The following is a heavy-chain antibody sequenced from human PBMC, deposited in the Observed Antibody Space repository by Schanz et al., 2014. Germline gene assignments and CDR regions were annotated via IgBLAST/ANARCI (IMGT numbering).Heavy chain of an antibody. V-gene: IGHV3-7*02. CDR1: TFTFSSDW. CDR2: IKEDGSVK. Sequence: EVQLAESGGGLVQPGGSLRLSCAASTFTFSSDWMSWVRQAPGKGLEWVANIKEDGSVKDYVDSVKGRFTISRDNAKNSVFLQMSSLRVEDTAVYYCLAPDYGMDVWGQGTTVTVSS. J-gene: IGHJ6*02. CDR3: LAPDYGMDV.